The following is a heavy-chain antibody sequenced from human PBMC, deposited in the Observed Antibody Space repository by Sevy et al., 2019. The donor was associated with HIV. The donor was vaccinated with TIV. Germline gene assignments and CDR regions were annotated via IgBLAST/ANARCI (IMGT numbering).Heavy chain of an antibody. CDR1: GGSVSSGNSY. D-gene: IGHD6-13*01. Sequence: SQTLSLTCTVSGGSVSSGNSYWSWIRQPPGKGLEWIGYISYIGSTNYNPSLKSRVTISVDTSKNQLSLRLSSLTAADTAIYYCVRDRIAAAGGYFDYWGQGTLVTVSS. V-gene: IGHV4-61*01. J-gene: IGHJ4*02. CDR3: VRDRIAAAGGYFDY. CDR2: ISYIGST.